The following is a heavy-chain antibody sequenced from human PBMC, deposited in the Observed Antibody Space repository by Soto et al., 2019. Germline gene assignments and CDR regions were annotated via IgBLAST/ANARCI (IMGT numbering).Heavy chain of an antibody. D-gene: IGHD3-22*01. CDR1: GFSLSTSGVG. Sequence: GSGPTLVNPTQTLTLTCTFSGFSLSTSGVGVGWIRQPPGKALEWLALIYWDDDKRYSPSLKSRLTITKDTSKNQVVLTMTNMDTVDTATYYCAHRLIADYYDSSGPKDNHAFDIWGQGTMVTVSS. V-gene: IGHV2-5*02. J-gene: IGHJ3*02. CDR2: IYWDDDK. CDR3: AHRLIADYYDSSGPKDNHAFDI.